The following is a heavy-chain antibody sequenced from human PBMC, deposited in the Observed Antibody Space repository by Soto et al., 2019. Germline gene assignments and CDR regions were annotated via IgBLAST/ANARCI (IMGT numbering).Heavy chain of an antibody. CDR2: ISGSGGST. CDR3: AKDRYYDSSGYYCY. J-gene: IGHJ4*02. V-gene: IGHV3-23*01. Sequence: SLRLSCATSGFTFSSYAMSWVRQPPGKGLEWVSVISGSGGSTYYADSVKGRFTISRDNSKNTLYLQMNSLRAEDTAVYYCAKDRYYDSSGYYCYWGQGTLVTVSS. CDR1: GFTFSSYA. D-gene: IGHD3-22*01.